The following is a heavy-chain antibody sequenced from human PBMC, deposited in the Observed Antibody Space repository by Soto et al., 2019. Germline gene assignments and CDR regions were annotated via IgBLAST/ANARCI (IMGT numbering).Heavy chain of an antibody. CDR3: ARLGGYGDYYFDY. D-gene: IGHD4-17*01. CDR1: GGSISSSSYY. Sequence: SETLSLTCTVSGGSISSSSYYWGWIRQPPGKGLEWIGSIYYSGSTYYNPSLKSRVTISVDTSKNQFSLKLSSVTAADTAVYYCARLGGYGDYYFDYWGQGTLVTVSS. J-gene: IGHJ4*02. CDR2: IYYSGST. V-gene: IGHV4-39*01.